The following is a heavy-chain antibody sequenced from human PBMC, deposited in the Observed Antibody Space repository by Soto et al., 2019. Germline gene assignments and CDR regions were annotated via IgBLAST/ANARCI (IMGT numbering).Heavy chain of an antibody. CDR3: ARVGTMIVGQGTKTPTDY. J-gene: IGHJ4*02. V-gene: IGHV4-30-4*01. CDR2: IYYSGST. D-gene: IGHD3-22*01. CDR1: GGSISSGDYN. Sequence: PSETLSPTCTVSGGSISSGDYNWSWIRQPPGKGREWIGYIYYSGSTYYNPSLKSRVTISVDTSKNPFSLKLSSVTAADTAVYYCARVGTMIVGQGTKTPTDYWGQGTLVTVSS.